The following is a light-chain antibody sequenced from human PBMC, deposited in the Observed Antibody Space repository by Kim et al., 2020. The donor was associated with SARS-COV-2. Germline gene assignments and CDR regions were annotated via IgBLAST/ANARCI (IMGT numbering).Light chain of an antibody. Sequence: DIQMTQSPSSLSASVGDRVTITCRASQDISNYLAWFQLKPGKAPKLLIYAASALQQGVPSRFSGSGSGTDFTLTVTSLQPEDVATYYCLKCDSAPWTFGQGTKVDIK. CDR1: QDISNY. CDR2: AAS. J-gene: IGKJ1*01. CDR3: LKCDSAPWT. V-gene: IGKV1-27*01.